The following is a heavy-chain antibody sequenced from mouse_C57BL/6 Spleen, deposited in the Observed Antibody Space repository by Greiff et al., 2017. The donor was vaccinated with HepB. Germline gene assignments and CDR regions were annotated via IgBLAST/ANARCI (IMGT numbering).Heavy chain of an antibody. V-gene: IGHV1-15*01. CDR3: VYDYGHYAMDY. J-gene: IGHJ4*01. D-gene: IGHD2-4*01. CDR2: IDPETGGT. Sequence: VKLMESGAELVRPGASVTLSCKASGYTFTDYEMHWVKQTPVHGLEWIGAIDPETGGTAYNQKFKGKAILTADKSSSTAYMELRSLTSEDSAVYYCVYDYGHYAMDYWGQGTSVTVSS. CDR1: GYTFTDYE.